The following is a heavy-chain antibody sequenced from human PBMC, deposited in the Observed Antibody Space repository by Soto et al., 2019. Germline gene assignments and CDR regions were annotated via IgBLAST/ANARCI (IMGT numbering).Heavy chain of an antibody. J-gene: IGHJ4*02. D-gene: IGHD5-12*01. CDR2: ISWNSDNV. CDR3: AKEAGRYSGFM. Sequence: EAQLVESGGGWVQPGRSLRLACVGRDIGFTFGDYAMYWVRQGPGKGLEWVAGISWNSDNVGYADSVKGRFTISRDNARNSLFLQMESLGPEDTAVYYSAKEAGRYSGFMWGQGAQVTVSS. CDR1: DIGFTFGDYA. V-gene: IGHV3-9*01.